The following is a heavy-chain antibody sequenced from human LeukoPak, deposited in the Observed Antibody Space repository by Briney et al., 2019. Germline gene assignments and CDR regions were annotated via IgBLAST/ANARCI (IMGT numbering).Heavy chain of an antibody. CDR1: GYTFTSYG. Sequence: GASVKVSCKASGYTFTSYGISWVRQAPGQGLEWMGWISAYNGNTNYAQKLQGRVTMTTDTSTSTAYMELRSLRSDDTAVYYCARRLSYYYYYYGMDVWGQGTTVTVSS. CDR3: ARRLSYYYYYYGMDV. CDR2: ISAYNGNT. D-gene: IGHD3-10*01. V-gene: IGHV1-18*01. J-gene: IGHJ6*02.